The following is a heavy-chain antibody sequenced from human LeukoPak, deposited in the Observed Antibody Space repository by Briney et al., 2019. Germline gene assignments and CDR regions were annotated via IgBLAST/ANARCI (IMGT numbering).Heavy chain of an antibody. CDR1: GGSISSYY. V-gene: IGHV4-59*01. D-gene: IGHD6-19*01. J-gene: IGHJ4*02. Sequence: SETLSLTCTVSGGSISSYYWSWIRQPPGKGLEWIGYIYYSGSTNYNPSLKSRVTISVDTSKNQFSLKLSSVTAADTAVYYCARQAGTLLDYFDYWGQGTLVTVSS. CDR3: ARQAGTLLDYFDY. CDR2: IYYSGST.